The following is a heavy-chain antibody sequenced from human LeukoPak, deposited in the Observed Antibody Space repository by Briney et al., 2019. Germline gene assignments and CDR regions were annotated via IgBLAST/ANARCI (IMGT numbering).Heavy chain of an antibody. CDR3: ARYLGGDRDFDY. D-gene: IGHD2-15*01. Sequence: PQTLSLTCTVSGGSISSGGYYWSWIRQHPGKGLEWIGYIYYSGSIYYNPSLKSRVTMSVDTSKNQFSLNLSSVTAADTAVYYCARYLGGDRDFDYWGQGTLVTVSS. CDR2: IYYSGSI. V-gene: IGHV4-31*03. J-gene: IGHJ4*02. CDR1: GGSISSGGYY.